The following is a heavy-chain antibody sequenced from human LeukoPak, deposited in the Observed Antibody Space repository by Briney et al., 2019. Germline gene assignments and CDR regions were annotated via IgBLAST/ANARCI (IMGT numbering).Heavy chain of an antibody. CDR2: MNPNSGNT. CDR1: GSTFTSYD. V-gene: IGHV1-8*01. J-gene: IGHJ6*02. Sequence: ASVKVSCKASGSTFTSYDINWVRLATGQGIEWMGWMNPNSGNTGYAQKFQGRVTMTRNASISTAYMELSSLRSEDTAVYYCARGDASSSWPGKSNYGMDFWGQGPRVTVSS. CDR3: ARGDASSSWPGKSNYGMDF. D-gene: IGHD6-13*01.